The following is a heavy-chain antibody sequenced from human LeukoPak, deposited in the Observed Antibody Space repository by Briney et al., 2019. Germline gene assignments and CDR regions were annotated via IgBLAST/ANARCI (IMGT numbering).Heavy chain of an antibody. J-gene: IGHJ4*02. CDR2: ISDSGGAT. D-gene: IGHD6-19*01. Sequence: GGSLRLSCAASGFTFSSYAMSWVRQAPGKGLEWVSGISDSGGATSYADSVKGRFTISRDTSKNTLHLQMNSLRAEDTAVYYCARYRASGWYEDFHYWGQGTLVTV. CDR1: GFTFSSYA. CDR3: ARYRASGWYEDFHY. V-gene: IGHV3-23*01.